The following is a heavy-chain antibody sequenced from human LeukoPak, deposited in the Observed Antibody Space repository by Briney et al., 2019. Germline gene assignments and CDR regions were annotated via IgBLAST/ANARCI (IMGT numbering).Heavy chain of an antibody. V-gene: IGHV4-39*07. D-gene: IGHD6-6*01. J-gene: IGHJ5*02. Sequence: PSETLSLTCTVSGGSISSSSYYWGWIRQPPGKGLEWIGSIYYSGSTYYNPSLKSRVTISVDTSKNQVSLKLSSVTAADTAVYYCARGHGYSSSGGLSTWFDPWGQGTLVTVSS. CDR3: ARGHGYSSSGGLSTWFDP. CDR2: IYYSGST. CDR1: GGSISSSSYY.